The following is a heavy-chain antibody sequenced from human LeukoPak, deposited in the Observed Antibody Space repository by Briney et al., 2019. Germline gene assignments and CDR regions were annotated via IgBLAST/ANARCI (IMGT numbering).Heavy chain of an antibody. CDR1: GFTFSSYS. V-gene: IGHV3-21*01. D-gene: IGHD3-10*01. Sequence: GGSLRLSCAASGFTFSSYSMNWVRQAPGKGLEWVSSISSSSSYIYYADSVKGRFTISRDNAKHSQYLQMNSLRAEDTAVYYCARDAMVRGVIPLDYWGQGTLVTVSS. J-gene: IGHJ4*02. CDR2: ISSSSSYI. CDR3: ARDAMVRGVIPLDY.